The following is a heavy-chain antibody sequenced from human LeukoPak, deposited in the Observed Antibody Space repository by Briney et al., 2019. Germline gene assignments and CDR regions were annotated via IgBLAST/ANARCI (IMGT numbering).Heavy chain of an antibody. CDR2: IRWKGGGI. V-gene: IGHV3-9*01. CDR1: GPTVDDYA. J-gene: IGHJ2*01. Sequence: GRCSRLSCVPSGPTVDDYAMHCVRHAPGKGRGWGLCIRWKGGGIGYAASVTGLVTISRDNATNSLSLQLSGLRPDDTALYYCARPAPYYDATEGLVSGGYFDLWGRGTLGTASS. D-gene: IGHD3-3*01. CDR3: ARPAPYYDATEGLVSGGYFDL.